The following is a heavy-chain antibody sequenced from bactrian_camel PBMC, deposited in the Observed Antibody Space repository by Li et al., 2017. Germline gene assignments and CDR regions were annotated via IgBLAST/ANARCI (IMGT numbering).Heavy chain of an antibody. Sequence: EVQLVESGGDSVEAGGSLKLSCTASGFTFGDYCMNWYRQGPGKGLEWVSGITSGSSSTYYADSVKGRFTISADNAKNTLYLQLSSLKTEDTAMYYCTPGVYWGQGTQVTVS. CDR1: GFTFGDYC. V-gene: IGHV3S40*01. J-gene: IGHJ4*01. D-gene: IGHD5*01. CDR2: ITSGSSST. CDR3: TPGVY.